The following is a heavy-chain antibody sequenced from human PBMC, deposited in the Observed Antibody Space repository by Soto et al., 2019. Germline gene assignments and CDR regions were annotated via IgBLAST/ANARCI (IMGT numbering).Heavy chain of an antibody. CDR1: GYTFTSYY. CDR3: SLVLGRAQQLAPYYYSGMDV. Sequence: ASVKVSCKASGYTFTSYYMHWVRQAPGQGLEWMGIINPSGGSTSYAQKFQGRVTMTRDTSTSTVYMELSSLRSVDTAVYYFSLVLGRAQQLAPYYYSGMDVWGQGITVTVSS. CDR2: INPSGGST. V-gene: IGHV1-46*01. J-gene: IGHJ6*02. D-gene: IGHD6-13*01.